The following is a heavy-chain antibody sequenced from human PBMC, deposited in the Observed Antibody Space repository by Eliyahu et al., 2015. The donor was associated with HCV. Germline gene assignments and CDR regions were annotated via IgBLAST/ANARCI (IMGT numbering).Heavy chain of an antibody. J-gene: IGHJ4*02. Sequence: QLQLXESGPGLVKPSETLSLTCTVSGDSXSNSFHYWGWIRQPPGKGLEWIGNFXYSGDNYYNPSLKGRITISVDASKNQFSLKLIHVTAADTAVYYCVRLFDYSSNWSGDYWGQGTLVTVSS. CDR2: FXYSGDN. D-gene: IGHD2-2*01. CDR1: GDSXSNSFHY. CDR3: VRLFDYSSNWSGDY. V-gene: IGHV4-39*01.